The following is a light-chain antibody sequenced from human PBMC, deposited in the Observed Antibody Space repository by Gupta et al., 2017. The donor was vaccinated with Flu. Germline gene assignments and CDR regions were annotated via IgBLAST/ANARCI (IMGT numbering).Light chain of an antibody. CDR2: SNN. V-gene: IGLV1-44*01. CDR3: AAWDDSLNAWV. Sequence: QAVLTQPPSGSDTPGKRVTRYGSGSSSNIGSNTVNWYQQLPGTAPKLLIYSNNQRPSGVPDRFSGSKSGTSASLAISGLQSEDEADYYCAAWDDSLNAWVFGGGTKLTVL. CDR1: SSNIGSNT. J-gene: IGLJ3*02.